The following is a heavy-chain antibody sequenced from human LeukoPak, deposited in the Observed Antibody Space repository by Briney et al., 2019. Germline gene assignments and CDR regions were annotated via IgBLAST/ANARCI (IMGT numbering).Heavy chain of an antibody. J-gene: IGHJ4*02. V-gene: IGHV5-51*01. CDR3: ARNGDGAEGFDY. D-gene: IGHD7-27*01. Sequence: GESLKISCKASGYTFSNYWIAWVRQMPGQGLEWIGIIYPGDSDVRYSPSFQGQVTISADKSISTAYLQWSSLKASDTAMYYCARNGDGAEGFDYWGQGTLVTVSS. CDR2: IYPGDSDV. CDR1: GYTFSNYW.